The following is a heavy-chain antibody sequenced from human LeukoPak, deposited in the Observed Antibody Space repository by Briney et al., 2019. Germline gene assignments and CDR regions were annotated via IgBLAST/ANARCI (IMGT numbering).Heavy chain of an antibody. J-gene: IGHJ4*02. Sequence: PSQTLSLTCTVSGGSISSGGYYWSWIRQHPGKGLEWIGYIYYSGSTYYNPSLKSRVTISVDTSKNQFSLKLSSVTAADTAFYYCAKDRFTVTPYYFDFWGQGTLVTASS. CDR2: IYYSGST. CDR1: GGSISSGGYY. V-gene: IGHV4-31*03. D-gene: IGHD4-17*01. CDR3: AKDRFTVTPYYFDF.